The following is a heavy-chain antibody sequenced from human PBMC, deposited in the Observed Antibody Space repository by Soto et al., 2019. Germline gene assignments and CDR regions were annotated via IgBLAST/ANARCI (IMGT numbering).Heavy chain of an antibody. Sequence: PGGSLRLSCAASGFTFSSYAMSWVRQAPGKGLEWVSAISGSGGSTYYADSVKGRFTISRDNSKNTLYLQMNSLRAEDTAVYYCEKGDSFSSYYYGMDVWGQGTTVTVSS. CDR1: GFTFSSYA. CDR3: EKGDSFSSYYYGMDV. J-gene: IGHJ6*02. CDR2: ISGSGGST. V-gene: IGHV3-23*01. D-gene: IGHD3-16*01.